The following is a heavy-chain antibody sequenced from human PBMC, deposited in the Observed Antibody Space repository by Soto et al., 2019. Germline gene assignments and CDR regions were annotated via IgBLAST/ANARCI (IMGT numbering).Heavy chain of an antibody. Sequence: QVHLVEPGGGVVQPGKSRGLPWAASGFPFDNYAMLGVGQAPGKGLEGVALISYDDSYRYYTNSVRGRFTISRDNSKNMVFLHMNSLQGDDTAVYYCAGGDYGDSIDFWGQGTLVTVSS. J-gene: IGHJ4*02. CDR3: AGGDYGDSIDF. CDR1: GFPFDNYA. V-gene: IGHV3-33*01. D-gene: IGHD4-17*01. CDR2: ISYDDSYR.